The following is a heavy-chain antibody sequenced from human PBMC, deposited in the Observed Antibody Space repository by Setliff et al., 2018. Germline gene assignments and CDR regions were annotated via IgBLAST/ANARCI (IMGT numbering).Heavy chain of an antibody. CDR1: GYTFTSYG. CDR3: ARDRRMGEERGHAFDI. V-gene: IGHV1-18*01. D-gene: IGHD3-16*01. CDR2: ISAYNGNT. Sequence: ASVKVSCKASGYTFTSYGISWVRQAPGQGLEWMGWISAYNGNTNYAQKLQGRVTMTTYTSTSKAYMELRSLRSDDTAVYYCARDRRMGEERGHAFDIWGQGTMVTVSS. J-gene: IGHJ3*02.